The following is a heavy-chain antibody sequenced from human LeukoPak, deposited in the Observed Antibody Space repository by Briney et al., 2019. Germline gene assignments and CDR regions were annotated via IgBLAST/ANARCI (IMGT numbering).Heavy chain of an antibody. CDR1: GGSISSSNW. Sequence: PSETLSLTCAVSGGSISSSNWWSWVRQPPGKGLEGFGVIYHSGSTNYNPSLKNRVTISVDKSKNQFSLKLSSVTAEDTAVYYCARVLSGRGSLYSYYYYMDVWGKGTTVTISS. CDR2: IYHSGST. V-gene: IGHV4-4*02. D-gene: IGHD3-10*01. J-gene: IGHJ6*03. CDR3: ARVLSGRGSLYSYYYYMDV.